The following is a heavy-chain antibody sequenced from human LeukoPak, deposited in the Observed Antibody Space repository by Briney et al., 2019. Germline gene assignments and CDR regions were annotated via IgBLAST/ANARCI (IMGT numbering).Heavy chain of an antibody. CDR3: ARVVVAARAIDF. J-gene: IGHJ4*02. V-gene: IGHV4-30-2*01. Sequence: SETLSLTCTVSGGSISSGGYYWSWIRQPPGKGLEWIGYIYRSGTTYYNPSLMSRVTISVDTSKNQFSLRLTSATAADTAVYYCARVVVAARAIDFWGQGTLVTVSS. CDR1: GGSISSGGYY. CDR2: IYRSGTT. D-gene: IGHD2-15*01.